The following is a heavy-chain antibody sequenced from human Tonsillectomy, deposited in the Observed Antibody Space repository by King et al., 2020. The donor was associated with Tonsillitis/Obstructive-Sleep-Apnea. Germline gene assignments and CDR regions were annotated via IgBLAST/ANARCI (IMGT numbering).Heavy chain of an antibody. D-gene: IGHD6-19*01. CDR3: AGSSGWYWFDP. CDR1: GGSFNGYS. CDR2: INHSGST. Sequence: VQLQQWGAGLLKPSETLSLTCAVYGGSFNGYSWSWLRQPPGKGLEWIGEINHSGSTNYNPSLKSRVTISVGTSKNQFSLKLSSVTAADTAVYYCAGSSGWYWFDPSGQGTLVTVSS. V-gene: IGHV4-34*01. J-gene: IGHJ5*02.